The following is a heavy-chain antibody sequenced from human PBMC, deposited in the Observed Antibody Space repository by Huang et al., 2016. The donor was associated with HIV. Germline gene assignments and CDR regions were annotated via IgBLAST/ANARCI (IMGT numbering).Heavy chain of an antibody. J-gene: IGHJ1*01. D-gene: IGHD1-20*01. CDR1: GGTFSRYG. V-gene: IGHV1-69*13. CDR2: IIPIFGAA. Sequence: QVQLVQSGTEVKTPGSSVKVSCKAFGGTFSRYGISWVRQAPGQGLEWTGGIIPIFGAANYAQKFQGRVTITADESTNTAYMELNSLRFDDTAVYYCARTSNWKAEYFRFWGQGTLVTVAS. CDR3: ARTSNWKAEYFRF.